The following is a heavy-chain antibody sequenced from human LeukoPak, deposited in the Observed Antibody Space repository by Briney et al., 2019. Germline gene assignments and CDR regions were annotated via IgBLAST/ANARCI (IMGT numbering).Heavy chain of an antibody. CDR1: GGSISSYY. D-gene: IGHD3-3*01. CDR3: ASVLRFYYYYMDV. CDR2: IYPSGST. V-gene: IGHV4-4*07. Sequence: SETLSLTCTVSGGSISSYYWSWIRQPAGKGLEWIGRIYPSGSTNYNPSLKSRVTMSVDTSKNQFSLKLSSVTAADTAVYYCASVLRFYYYYMDVWGKGTTVTVSS. J-gene: IGHJ6*03.